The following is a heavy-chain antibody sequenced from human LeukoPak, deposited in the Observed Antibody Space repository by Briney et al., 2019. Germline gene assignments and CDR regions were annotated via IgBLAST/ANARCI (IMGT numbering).Heavy chain of an antibody. D-gene: IGHD5-18*01. J-gene: IGHJ6*02. V-gene: IGHV3-48*02. CDR1: GFTFSNYN. CDR3: ARDQVLYSSGLYYYYGMDV. CDR2: ISSSSSTI. Sequence: GGSLRLSCAASGFTFSNYNMNWVRQAPGKGLEWVSYISSSSSTIYYADSVKGRFTISGDNAKNSLYLQMNSLRDEDTVVYYCARDQVLYSSGLYYYYGMDVWGQGTTVTVSS.